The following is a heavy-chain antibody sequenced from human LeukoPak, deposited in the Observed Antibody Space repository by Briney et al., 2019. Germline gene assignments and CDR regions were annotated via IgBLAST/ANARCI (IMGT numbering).Heavy chain of an antibody. CDR2: IYYSGST. Sequence: SETLSPTCTVSGGSISSGSYYWSWIRQPPGKGLEWIGYIYYSGSTNYNPSLKSRVTISVDTSKNQFSLKLSSVTAADTAVYYCARDHPITIFGVASHEGYMDVWGKGTTVTVSS. CDR1: GGSISSGSYY. J-gene: IGHJ6*03. CDR3: ARDHPITIFGVASHEGYMDV. V-gene: IGHV4-61*01. D-gene: IGHD3-3*01.